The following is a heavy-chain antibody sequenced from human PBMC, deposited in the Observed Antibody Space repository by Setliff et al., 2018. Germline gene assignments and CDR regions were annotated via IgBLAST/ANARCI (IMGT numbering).Heavy chain of an antibody. CDR3: ARVPKIWVKGNYYSYYMDV. J-gene: IGHJ6*03. Sequence: SETLSLTCAVYGGSFSTYFWSWIRQPPGKGLEWIGEISHSGSANYNPSLKSRVIIAVDTSKNQVSLELSAVTAADTAVYYCARVPKIWVKGNYYSYYMDVWGKGTTVTVSS. CDR1: GGSFSTYF. CDR2: ISHSGSA. V-gene: IGHV4-34*01. D-gene: IGHD2-15*01.